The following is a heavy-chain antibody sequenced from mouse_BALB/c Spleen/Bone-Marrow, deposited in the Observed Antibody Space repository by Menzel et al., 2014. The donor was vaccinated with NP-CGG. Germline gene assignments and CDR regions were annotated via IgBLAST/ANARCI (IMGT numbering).Heavy chain of an antibody. CDR3: ARWDYGNLDFLMDD. Sequence: VQLQQSGPELVKPGASVKMSCKASGYIFTDYVMNWVKQRPGQGLEWIGYIIPYNGGTKYDEKFKGKATLTSDKSSNTAYMELSSLTSEDSSVYYCARWDYGNLDFLMDDWGQGTSVTASS. CDR1: GYIFTDYV. V-gene: IGHV1-14*01. CDR2: IIPYNGGT. J-gene: IGHJ4*01. D-gene: IGHD2-1*01.